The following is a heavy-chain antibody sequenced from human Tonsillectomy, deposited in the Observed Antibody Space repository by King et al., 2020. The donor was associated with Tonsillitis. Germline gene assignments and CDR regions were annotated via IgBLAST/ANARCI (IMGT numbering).Heavy chain of an antibody. V-gene: IGHV3-21*01. J-gene: IGHJ6*03. CDR3: AGGYDVVPYYYYYYMDI. CDR2: ISSSSSYI. CDR1: GFTFSSYS. D-gene: IGHD5-12*01. Sequence: VQLVESGGGLVKPGGSLGLSCAASGFTFSSYSMNWVRQAPGKGLEWVSSISSSSSYIYYADSVKGRFTISRDNAKNSLYLQMNSLRAEDTAVYYCAGGYDVVPYYYYYYMDIRGKGTTVTVSS.